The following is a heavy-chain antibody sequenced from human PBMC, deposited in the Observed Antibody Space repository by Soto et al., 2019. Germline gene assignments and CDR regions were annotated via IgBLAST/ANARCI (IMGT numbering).Heavy chain of an antibody. V-gene: IGHV4-61*01. D-gene: IGHD3-10*01. CDR2: IYYSGSA. CDR1: GDSVTSVSDY. J-gene: IGHJ6*02. CDR3: ARGVGFGYYYYHMDL. Sequence: SETLSLTCTVSGDSVTSVSDYWSWIRQPPGKGLEWIGYIYYSGSADYNPSLGSRVTISIDASKNQFSLKLTSVTAADTAVYYCARGVGFGYYYYHMDLWGQGTTVTVSS.